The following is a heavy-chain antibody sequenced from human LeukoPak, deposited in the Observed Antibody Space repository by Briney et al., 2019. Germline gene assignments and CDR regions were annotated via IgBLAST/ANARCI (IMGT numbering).Heavy chain of an antibody. CDR1: GYTFTGYY. CDR2: INPNSGGT. V-gene: IGHV1-2*02. D-gene: IGHD3-10*01. CDR3: ARGPYYYGSGSYYHPNWFDP. Sequence: ASVKVSCKASGYTFTGYYMHWVRQAPGQGLEWMGWINPNSGGTNYAQKFQGRVTMTRDTSISTAYMELSRLRSDDTAVYYCARGPYYYGSGSYYHPNWFDPWGQGTLVTVSS. J-gene: IGHJ5*02.